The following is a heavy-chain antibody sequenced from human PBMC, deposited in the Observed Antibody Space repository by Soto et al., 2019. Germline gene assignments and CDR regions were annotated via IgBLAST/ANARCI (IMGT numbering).Heavy chain of an antibody. CDR1: GYTFTSYY. CDR2: INPSGGST. J-gene: IGHJ4*02. D-gene: IGHD3-22*01. CDR3: VRVYYYDSSGKTKARYYFDY. Sequence: ASVKVSCKASGYTFTSYYMHWVRQAPGQGLEWMGIINPSGGSTSYAQKFQGRVTMTRDTSTSTVYMELSSLRSEDTAVYYCVRVYYYDSSGKTKARYYFDYWGQGTLVTVSS. V-gene: IGHV1-46*01.